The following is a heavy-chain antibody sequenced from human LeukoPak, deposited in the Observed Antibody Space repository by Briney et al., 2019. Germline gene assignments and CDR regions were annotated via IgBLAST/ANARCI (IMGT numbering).Heavy chain of an antibody. CDR2: INPNSGGT. Sequence: ASVKVSCKASGNTFTGYYMHWVRQAPGQGLEWMGWINPNSGGTNYAQKFQGRVTMTRDTSISTAYMELRSLRSDDTAVYYCARDKSADGSGSYWFDPWGQGTLVTVSS. J-gene: IGHJ5*02. CDR3: ARDKSADGSGSYWFDP. CDR1: GNTFTGYY. V-gene: IGHV1-2*02. D-gene: IGHD3-10*01.